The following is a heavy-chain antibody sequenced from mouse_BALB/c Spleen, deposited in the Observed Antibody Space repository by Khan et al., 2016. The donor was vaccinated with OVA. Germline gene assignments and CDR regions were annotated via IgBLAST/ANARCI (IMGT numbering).Heavy chain of an antibody. D-gene: IGHD1-2*01. CDR1: GYTFTDYY. CDR2: ISPGSGDT. Sequence: QVQLKQSGAELARPGASVNLSCTASGYTFTDYYINWVKQCPGQGLEWIGEISPGSGDTYYNAKFKGQATLTAPESSSNAYMQLSSLTSDASAVYFCGRRNCFGYTFAYWGQGTLVTVSA. J-gene: IGHJ3*01. CDR3: GRRNCFGYTFAY. V-gene: IGHV1-77*01.